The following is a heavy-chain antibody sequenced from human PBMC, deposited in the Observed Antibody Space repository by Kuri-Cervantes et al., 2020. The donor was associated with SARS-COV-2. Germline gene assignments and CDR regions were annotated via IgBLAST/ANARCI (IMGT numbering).Heavy chain of an antibody. CDR3: ARDIPTYYYDS. Sequence: SETLSLTCNVSGASMSSNFWSWIRQPPGKGLEWIGYVDHNGNGNYNPSLKSRVTMAVDMSKNQFSLKLSSVTAADTAVYYCARDIPTYYYDSWGQGTLVTVSS. D-gene: IGHD3-22*01. J-gene: IGHJ4*02. CDR1: GASMSSNF. CDR2: VDHNGNG. V-gene: IGHV4-4*08.